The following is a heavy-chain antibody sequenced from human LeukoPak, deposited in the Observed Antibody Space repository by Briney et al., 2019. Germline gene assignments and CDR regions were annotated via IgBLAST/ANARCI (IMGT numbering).Heavy chain of an antibody. V-gene: IGHV3-66*01. CDR1: GFTVSSNY. D-gene: IGHD3-10*01. Sequence: GGSLRLSCAASGFTVSSNYMSWVRQAPGKGLEWVSVIYSGGSTYYADSVKGRFTISRDNAKNSLYLQMNSLRAEDTAVYYCARAVYGSGSFHFDYWGQGTLVTVSS. CDR2: IYSGGST. J-gene: IGHJ4*02. CDR3: ARAVYGSGSFHFDY.